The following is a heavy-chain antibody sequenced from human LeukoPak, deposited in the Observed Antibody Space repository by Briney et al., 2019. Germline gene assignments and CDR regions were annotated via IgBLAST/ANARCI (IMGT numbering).Heavy chain of an antibody. CDR3: AREQSLYSSGWLYYFDY. Sequence: SVKVSCKASGGTFSSYAISWVRQAPGQGLEWMGGIIPIFGTANYAQKFQGRVTITADESTSTAYMELSSLRSEDTAVYYCAREQSLYSSGWLYYFDYWGQGTLVTVSS. CDR1: GGTFSSYA. J-gene: IGHJ4*02. D-gene: IGHD6-19*01. CDR2: IIPIFGTA. V-gene: IGHV1-69*13.